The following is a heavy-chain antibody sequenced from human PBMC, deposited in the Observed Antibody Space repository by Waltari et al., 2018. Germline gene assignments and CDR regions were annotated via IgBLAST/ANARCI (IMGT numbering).Heavy chain of an antibody. CDR3: ARLDIVVVPAAIPDAFDI. D-gene: IGHD2-2*02. J-gene: IGHJ3*02. V-gene: IGHV4-38-2*01. CDR2: IYHSGST. Sequence: QVQLQESGPGLVKPSEPLSLTCAVSGYSISSGYYWGWIRQPPGRGLEWSGSIYHSGSTYYNPSLKRRVTISVDTSKNQFSLKLSSVTAADTAVYYCARLDIVVVPAAIPDAFDIWGQGTMVTVSS. CDR1: GYSISSGYY.